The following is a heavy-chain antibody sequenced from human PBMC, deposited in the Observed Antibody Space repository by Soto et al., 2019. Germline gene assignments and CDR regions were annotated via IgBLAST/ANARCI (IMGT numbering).Heavy chain of an antibody. CDR2: IYPGGST. J-gene: IGHJ4*02. CDR1: GGSISSYY. CDR3: ARARGVSSGWAFDY. Sequence: SETLSLTCTVSGGSISSYYWNWLRHPAGKGLEWIGRIYPGGSTNYNPSLKSRVTMSVDTSKNQFSLKLSSVTAADAAVYYCARARGVSSGWAFDYWGQGTLVTVSS. V-gene: IGHV4-4*07. D-gene: IGHD6-19*01.